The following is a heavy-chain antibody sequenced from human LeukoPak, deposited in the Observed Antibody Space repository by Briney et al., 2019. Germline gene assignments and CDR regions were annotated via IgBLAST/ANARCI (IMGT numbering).Heavy chain of an antibody. V-gene: IGHV1-46*01. Sequence: ASVKVSCKASGYTFTSYYIHWVRQAPGQGLEWMGIINPYGGSTTYAQKFQGRVTVTTDTSTSTAYMELRSLRSDDTAVYYCAREESRGCPLDYWGQGTLVTVSS. CDR2: INPYGGST. J-gene: IGHJ4*02. CDR3: AREESRGCPLDY. CDR1: GYTFTSYY. D-gene: IGHD6-19*01.